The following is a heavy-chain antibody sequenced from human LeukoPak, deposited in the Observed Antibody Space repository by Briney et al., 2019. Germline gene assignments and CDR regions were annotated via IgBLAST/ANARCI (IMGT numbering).Heavy chain of an antibody. J-gene: IGHJ4*02. V-gene: IGHV3-23*01. CDR3: ARDSGSYQGDFDH. D-gene: IGHD1-26*01. Sequence: GGSLRLSCAASGFIFNNYAMSWVRQAPGKGLEWVSSISGTGATTYYADSVKGRFTISRDNAKNSLYLQMNSLRAEDTAVYYCARDSGSYQGDFDHWGQGTLVTVSS. CDR2: ISGTGATT. CDR1: GFIFNNYA.